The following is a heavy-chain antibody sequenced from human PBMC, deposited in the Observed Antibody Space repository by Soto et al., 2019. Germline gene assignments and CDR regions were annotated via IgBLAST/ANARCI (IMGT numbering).Heavy chain of an antibody. D-gene: IGHD6-6*01. CDR3: ARASSSSSAADP. V-gene: IGHV4-31*03. Sequence: QVQLQESGPGLVKASQTLSLICNVSGESISSGGYYWSWIRHHPGKGLEWIGYIYDTASAYYNPSLKSRVTISMDTSKNHFAMKLSSVTAADTAVYYCARASSSSSAADPWGQGTLITVSS. J-gene: IGHJ5*02. CDR1: GESISSGGYY. CDR2: IYDTASA.